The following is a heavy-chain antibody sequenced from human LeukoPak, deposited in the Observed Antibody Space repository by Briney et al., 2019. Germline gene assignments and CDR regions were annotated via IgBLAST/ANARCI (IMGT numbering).Heavy chain of an antibody. V-gene: IGHV3-23*01. J-gene: IGHJ4*02. Sequence: PGGSLRLSCVASGFSLSSYAMTWVRQAPGEGLEWVSVIGSDGGSIHYADSVKGRFSISRDTSKSTLYLQMNSLRVEDTAVYYCAKYAPPTTLLTRFFDSWGQGTLVTVSS. D-gene: IGHD4-17*01. CDR1: GFSLSSYA. CDR2: IGSDGGSI. CDR3: AKYAPPTTLLTRFFDS.